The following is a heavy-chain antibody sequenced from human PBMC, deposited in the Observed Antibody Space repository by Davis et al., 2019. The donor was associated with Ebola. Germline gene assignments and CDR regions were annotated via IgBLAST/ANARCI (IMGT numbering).Heavy chain of an antibody. J-gene: IGHJ4*02. V-gene: IGHV4-39*07. CDR3: ARAHDY. CDR2: INHSGST. CDR1: GGSISSSSYY. Sequence: PSETLSLTCAVSGGSISSSSYYWSWIRQPPGKGLEWIGEINHSGSTNYNPSLKSRVTISVDTSKNQFSLKLSSVTAADTAVYYCARAHDYWGQGTLVTVSS.